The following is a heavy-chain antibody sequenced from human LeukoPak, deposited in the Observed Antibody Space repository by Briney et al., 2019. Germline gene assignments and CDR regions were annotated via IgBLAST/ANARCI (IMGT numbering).Heavy chain of an antibody. V-gene: IGHV1-69*06. D-gene: IGHD6-13*01. CDR2: IIPIFGTA. Sequence: GASVKVSCKASGYTFTSYDINWVRQAPGQGLEWMGGIIPIFGTANCAQKFQGRVTITADKSTSTAYMELSSLRSEDTAVYYCAREWQQLAPGRYYYYMDVWGKGTTVTVSS. CDR3: AREWQQLAPGRYYYYMDV. J-gene: IGHJ6*03. CDR1: GYTFTSYD.